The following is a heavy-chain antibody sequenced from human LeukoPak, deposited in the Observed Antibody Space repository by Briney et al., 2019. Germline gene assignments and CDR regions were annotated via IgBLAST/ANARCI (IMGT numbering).Heavy chain of an antibody. Sequence: GGSLRLSCAASGFTFSNYAMSWVRQAPGKGLEYVSTISYNGGSANYADSVKGRFAISRDNSKNTLYLQVGSPRDEDMAVYYCARVPRPCGASTSCQGAFDVWGQGTMVTVSS. CDR1: GFTFSNYA. D-gene: IGHD2-2*01. J-gene: IGHJ3*01. CDR2: ISYNGGSA. V-gene: IGHV3-64*02. CDR3: ARVPRPCGASTSCQGAFDV.